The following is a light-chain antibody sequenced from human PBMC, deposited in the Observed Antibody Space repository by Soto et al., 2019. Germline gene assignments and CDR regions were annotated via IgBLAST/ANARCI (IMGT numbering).Light chain of an antibody. CDR1: QSVGRNY. CDR2: DAS. Sequence: EIVLTQSPGTLSLSPGERATLSCRASQSVGRNYLGWYQQKPGQAPRLLIYDASNRASGIPDRFSGSGSGTDFTLTISRLEPEDFALYFCHQYAFSPLTFGGGTKV. CDR3: HQYAFSPLT. J-gene: IGKJ4*01. V-gene: IGKV3-20*01.